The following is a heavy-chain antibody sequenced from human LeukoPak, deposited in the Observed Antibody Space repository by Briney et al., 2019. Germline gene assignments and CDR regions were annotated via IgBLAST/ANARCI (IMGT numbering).Heavy chain of an antibody. CDR3: ARGAPGSYCSGGSCPYFDY. CDR1: GYTLTELS. D-gene: IGHD2-15*01. V-gene: IGHV1-24*01. J-gene: IGHJ4*02. CDR2: FDPEDGET. Sequence: GASVKVSCKVSGYTLTELSMHWVRQAPGKGLEWMGGFDPEDGETIYAQKFQGRVTMTRNTSISTAYMELSSLTSEDTAVYYCARGAPGSYCSGGSCPYFDYWGQGTLVSVSS.